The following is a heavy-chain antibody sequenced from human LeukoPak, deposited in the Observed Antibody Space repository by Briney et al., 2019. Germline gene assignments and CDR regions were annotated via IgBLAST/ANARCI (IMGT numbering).Heavy chain of an antibody. Sequence: SETLSLTCTVSGGSISSSSYYWGWIRQPPGKGLEWIGSIYYSGSTYYNPSLKSRVTISVDTSKNQFSLKLSSVTAADTAVYYCARRIGGDGRTFDYWGQGTLVTVSS. J-gene: IGHJ4*02. CDR2: IYYSGST. V-gene: IGHV4-39*01. D-gene: IGHD5-24*01. CDR3: ARRIGGDGRTFDY. CDR1: GGSISSSSYY.